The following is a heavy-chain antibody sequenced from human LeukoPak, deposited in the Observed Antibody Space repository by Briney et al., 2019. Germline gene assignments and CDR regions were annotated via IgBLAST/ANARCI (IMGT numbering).Heavy chain of an antibody. V-gene: IGHV1-24*01. Sequence: ASVKVSCKVFGYTLSELPIHWVRQGPGKGLEWMGGFEPEDAETVYAQKFQGRVTITTDESTSTAYMELSSLRSEDTAVYYCARDYGGNSGPSHAFDIWGQGTMVTVSS. CDR1: GYTLSELP. CDR2: FEPEDAET. D-gene: IGHD4-23*01. J-gene: IGHJ3*02. CDR3: ARDYGGNSGPSHAFDI.